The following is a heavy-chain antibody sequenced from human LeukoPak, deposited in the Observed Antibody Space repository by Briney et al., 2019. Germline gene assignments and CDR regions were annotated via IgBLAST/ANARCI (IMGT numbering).Heavy chain of an antibody. CDR1: GFTFSRYY. Sequence: PGGSLRLSCAASGFTFSRYYMHWVPQAPGKGLVWVSRINSDGSSTTYADSVEGRFTISRDNAKNTLYLQMNSLKVEDTAVYYCTRVFVGDEYSSSGYWGQGTLVTVSS. J-gene: IGHJ4*02. CDR3: TRVFVGDEYSSSGY. D-gene: IGHD6-13*01. CDR2: INSDGSST. V-gene: IGHV3-74*01.